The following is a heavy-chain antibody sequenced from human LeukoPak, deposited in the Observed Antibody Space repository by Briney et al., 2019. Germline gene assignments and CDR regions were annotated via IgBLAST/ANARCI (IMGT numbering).Heavy chain of an antibody. CDR2: INPNSGGT. J-gene: IGHJ5*02. D-gene: IGHD2-15*01. CDR1: GYTFTGYY. CDR3: ARDRCSGGSCYLISGWFDP. Sequence: ASVKVSCKASGYTFTGYYMHWVRQAPGQGLEWMGWINPNSGGTNYAQKFQGRVTMTGDTSISTAYMELSRLRSDDTAVYYCARDRCSGGSCYLISGWFDPWGQGTLVTVSS. V-gene: IGHV1-2*02.